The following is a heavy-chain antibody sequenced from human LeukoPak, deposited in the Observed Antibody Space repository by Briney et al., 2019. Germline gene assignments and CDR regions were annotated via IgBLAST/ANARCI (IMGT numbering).Heavy chain of an antibody. CDR1: GYTFTSYG. Sequence: GASVKVSCKASGYTFTSYGISWVRQAPGQGLEWMGWISAYNGNTNYAQKLQGRVTMTTDTSTSTAYMELRSLRSDDTAVYYCARDMLYYDSSGFSDYWGQGTLVTVSS. CDR2: ISAYNGNT. CDR3: ARDMLYYDSSGFSDY. D-gene: IGHD3-22*01. J-gene: IGHJ4*02. V-gene: IGHV1-18*01.